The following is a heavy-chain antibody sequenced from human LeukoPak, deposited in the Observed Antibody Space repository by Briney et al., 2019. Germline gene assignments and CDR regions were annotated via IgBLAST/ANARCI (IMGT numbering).Heavy chain of an antibody. V-gene: IGHV3-30*03. D-gene: IGHD4/OR15-4a*01. J-gene: IGHJ2*01. CDR2: ISYDGSNK. CDR3: ARDANSL. Sequence: PGGSLRLSCAASGFTFSSYRISWVRQAPGKGLEWVAVISYDGSNKYYADSVKGRFTISRDNSKNTLYLQMNSLRAEDTAVYYCARDANSLWGRGTLVTASS. CDR1: GFTFSSYR.